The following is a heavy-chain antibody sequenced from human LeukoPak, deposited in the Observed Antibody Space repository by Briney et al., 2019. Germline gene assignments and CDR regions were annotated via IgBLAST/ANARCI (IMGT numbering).Heavy chain of an antibody. D-gene: IGHD6-13*01. J-gene: IGHJ2*01. CDR1: GFTFSSYS. V-gene: IGHV3-48*04. CDR3: ARAYSSTWSSRYFDL. CDR2: ISSSSSTI. Sequence: GGSLRLSCAASGFTFSSYSMNWVRQAPGKGLEWVSYISSSSSTIYYADSVKGRFTISRDNAKSSLYLQMNSLRAEDTAVYYCARAYSSTWSSRYFDLWGRGTLVTVSS.